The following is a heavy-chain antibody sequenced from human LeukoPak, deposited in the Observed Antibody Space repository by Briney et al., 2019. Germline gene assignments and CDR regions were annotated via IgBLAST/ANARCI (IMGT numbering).Heavy chain of an antibody. CDR2: IYYSGST. CDR1: GGSISSYY. Sequence: SETLSLTCTVSGGSISSYYWSWIRHPPGKGLEWIEYIYYSGSTNYNPSLKSRVTISVDTSKNQFSLKLSSVTAADTAVYYCASVLTGSYYYYGMDVWGQGTTVTVSS. V-gene: IGHV4-59*01. D-gene: IGHD3-9*01. J-gene: IGHJ6*02. CDR3: ASVLTGSYYYYGMDV.